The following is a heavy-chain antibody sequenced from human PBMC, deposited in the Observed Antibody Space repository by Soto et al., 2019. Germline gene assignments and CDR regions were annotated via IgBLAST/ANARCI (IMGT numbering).Heavy chain of an antibody. J-gene: IGHJ3*02. CDR2: ISSSGSTI. CDR1: GFTFSDYC. Sequence: PGGSLRLSCAASGFTFSDYCMGWIRQAPGKGLEWVSYISSSGSTIYYADSVKGRFTISRDNAKNSLYLQMNSLRAEDTAVYYCARDRDGFDSFDIWGQGTMVTVSS. CDR3: ARDRDGFDSFDI. V-gene: IGHV3-11*01.